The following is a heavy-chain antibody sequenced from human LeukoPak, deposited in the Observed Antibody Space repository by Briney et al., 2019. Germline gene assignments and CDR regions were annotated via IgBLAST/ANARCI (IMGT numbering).Heavy chain of an antibody. CDR1: GASFSGYY. CDR3: ARGPRDSSSWYLNY. Sequence: SETLSLTCAVYGASFSGYYWSWIRQPPGTGLEWIGEINHTGNTNYNPSLKSRVTISVDTSKNQFSLKLSSVTAADTAVYYCARGPRDSSSWYLNYWGQGTLVAVSS. D-gene: IGHD6-13*01. CDR2: INHTGNT. J-gene: IGHJ4*02. V-gene: IGHV4-34*01.